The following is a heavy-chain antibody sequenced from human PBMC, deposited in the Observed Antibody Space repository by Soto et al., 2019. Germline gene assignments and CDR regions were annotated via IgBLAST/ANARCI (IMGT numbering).Heavy chain of an antibody. J-gene: IGHJ4*02. V-gene: IGHV1-69*13. Sequence: GASVQVSCKASGGPFSSYAISWVRQAPGQGLEWMGGIIPIFGTANYAQKFQGRVTITADESTSTAYMELSSLRSEDTAVYYCARARRDSSGYYYRFDYWGQGTPVTVSS. CDR2: IIPIFGTA. CDR1: GGPFSSYA. D-gene: IGHD3-22*01. CDR3: ARARRDSSGYYYRFDY.